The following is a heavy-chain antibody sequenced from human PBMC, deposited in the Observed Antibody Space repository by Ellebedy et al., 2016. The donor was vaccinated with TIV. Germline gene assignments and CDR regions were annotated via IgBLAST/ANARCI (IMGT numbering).Heavy chain of an antibody. J-gene: IGHJ4*02. V-gene: IGHV3-NL1*01. CDR1: GFTFSRYG. Sequence: GGSLRLSCAASGFTFSRYGMHWVRQAPGKGLVWVSRINSDGSSTSYADSVKGRFTISRDNSKNTLYLQMNSLRAEDTAVYYCAKGTPRVGIDYWGQGTLVTVSS. D-gene: IGHD7-27*01. CDR2: INSDGSST. CDR3: AKGTPRVGIDY.